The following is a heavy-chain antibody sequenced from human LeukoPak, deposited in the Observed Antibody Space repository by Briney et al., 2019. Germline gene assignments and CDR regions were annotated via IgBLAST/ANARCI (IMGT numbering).Heavy chain of an antibody. Sequence: GGSLRLSCAASGFTVSSNYMSWVRQAPGKGLEWVSVIYSGGSTYYADSVKGRFTISRDNSKNTLYLQMNSLRAEDAAVYYCARSPSWYYYDSSGYYSYDYWGQGTLVTVSS. CDR1: GFTVSSNY. CDR2: IYSGGST. J-gene: IGHJ4*02. CDR3: ARSPSWYYYDSSGYYSYDY. V-gene: IGHV3-53*01. D-gene: IGHD3-22*01.